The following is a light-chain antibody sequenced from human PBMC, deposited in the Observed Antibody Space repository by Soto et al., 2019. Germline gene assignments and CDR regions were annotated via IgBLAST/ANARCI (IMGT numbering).Light chain of an antibody. V-gene: IGKV3-20*01. CDR1: QSVSSSF. Sequence: EIVLTQSPGTLSLSPGERATLSCRASQSVSSSFLAWYQQKPGQAPSLLIYGASSRATGIPDRFSGSGSGTDFTLTISRLEPEDFAVYYCQQYGSSPRTFGPGTTVDI. CDR2: GAS. CDR3: QQYGSSPRT. J-gene: IGKJ3*01.